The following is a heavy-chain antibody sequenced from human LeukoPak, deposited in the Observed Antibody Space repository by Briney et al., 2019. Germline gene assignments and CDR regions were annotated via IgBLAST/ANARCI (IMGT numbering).Heavy chain of an antibody. V-gene: IGHV3-7*01. D-gene: IGHD3-10*01. CDR1: GFTFSSSW. CDR2: MKEDGSRK. CDR3: VTGFGPFEI. J-gene: IGHJ3*02. Sequence: GGSPRLSCTAPGFTFSSSWMSWVRQAPGKGLEWVANMKEDGSRKYYVGSVRGRFTISRDNAKNSLYLQMNSLRAEDTAVYYCVTGFGPFEIWGQGTMVTVSS.